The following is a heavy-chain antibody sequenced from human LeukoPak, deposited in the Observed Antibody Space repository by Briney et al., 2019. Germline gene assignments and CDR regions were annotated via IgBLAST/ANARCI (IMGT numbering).Heavy chain of an antibody. J-gene: IGHJ4*02. V-gene: IGHV3-23*01. CDR2: IVGSGGYT. Sequence: GGSLRLSCEVSGFTFSSYAMSWVRQAPGSGLEWVSAIVGSGGYTYYADSVRGRFTISRDNSKSTLYLQMNSLRAEDTAVYYCAKGLNSGTYPYFDHWGQGTLVTVSS. CDR1: GFTFSSYA. CDR3: AKGLNSGTYPYFDH. D-gene: IGHD1-26*01.